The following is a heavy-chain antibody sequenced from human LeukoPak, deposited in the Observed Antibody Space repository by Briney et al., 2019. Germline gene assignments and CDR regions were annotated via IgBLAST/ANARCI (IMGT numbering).Heavy chain of an antibody. J-gene: IGHJ4*02. CDR1: GFTFSSYA. CDR3: AKDERSSGYFLDS. D-gene: IGHD3-22*01. Sequence: GGSLRLSCAASGFTFSSYAMSWVRQAPGKGLEWVSLISGSGATIYYADSLKGRFTISRDNFKNTLYLQMNSLRAEDTAVYYCAKDERSSGYFLDSCGQRTLVTVSS. V-gene: IGHV3-23*01. CDR2: ISGSGATI.